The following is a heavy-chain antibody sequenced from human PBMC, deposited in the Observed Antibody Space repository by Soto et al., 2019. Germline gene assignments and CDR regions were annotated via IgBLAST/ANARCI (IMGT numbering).Heavy chain of an antibody. V-gene: IGHV3-48*02. CDR1: GFTFSSYS. CDR2: ISSSSSTI. CDR3: ARSAPYYDFWSGYYTAKYSVSLPDY. Sequence: GGSLRLSCAASGFTFSSYSMNWVRQAPGKGLEWVSYISSSSSTIYYADSVKGRFTISRDNAKNSLYLQMNSLRDEDTAVYYCARSAPYYDFWSGYYTAKYSVSLPDYWGQGTLVTVSS. D-gene: IGHD3-3*01. J-gene: IGHJ4*02.